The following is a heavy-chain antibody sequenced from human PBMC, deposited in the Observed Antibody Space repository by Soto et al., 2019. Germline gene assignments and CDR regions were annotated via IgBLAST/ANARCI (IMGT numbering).Heavy chain of an antibody. CDR3: ARDWGSVTGPHAFDI. CDR2: ISSSSSYI. J-gene: IGHJ3*02. V-gene: IGHV3-21*01. CDR1: GFTFSSYS. D-gene: IGHD3-16*01. Sequence: GGSLRLSCAASGFTFSSYSMNWVRQAPGKGLEWVSSISSSSSYIYYADSVKGRFTISRDNAKNSLYLQMNSLRAEDTAVYYCARDWGSVTGPHAFDIWGQGTMVTVSS.